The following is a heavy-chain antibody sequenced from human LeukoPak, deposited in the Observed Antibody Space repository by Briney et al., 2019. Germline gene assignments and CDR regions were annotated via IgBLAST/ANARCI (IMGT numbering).Heavy chain of an antibody. D-gene: IGHD3-22*01. Sequence: PSETLSLTCTVSGYSISSGYYWGWIRQPPGKGLEWIGSIYHGGGTYYNPSLKSRVTISVDTSKNQFSLKLSSVTAADTAVYYCARESQTYYYDINGYPRWGNFDYWGQGTLVTVSS. CDR1: GYSISSGYY. CDR3: ARESQTYYYDINGYPRWGNFDY. CDR2: IYHGGGT. J-gene: IGHJ4*02. V-gene: IGHV4-38-2*02.